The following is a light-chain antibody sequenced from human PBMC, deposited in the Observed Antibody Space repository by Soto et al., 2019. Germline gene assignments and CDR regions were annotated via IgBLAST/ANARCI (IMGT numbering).Light chain of an antibody. CDR1: QSISNY. Sequence: DIQMTQSPSSLSASVGDRVTITCRASQSISNYFNWYQQKPGEAPKLLIYSASTLQSGVPSRFSGSGSGTDFTINISSLQPEDYATSYCKQRYSLPRTFGQGTKVDIK. CDR3: KQRYSLPRT. V-gene: IGKV1-39*01. J-gene: IGKJ1*01. CDR2: SAS.